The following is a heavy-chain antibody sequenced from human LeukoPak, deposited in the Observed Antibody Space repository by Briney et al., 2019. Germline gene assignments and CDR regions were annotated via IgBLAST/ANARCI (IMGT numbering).Heavy chain of an antibody. J-gene: IGHJ6*02. V-gene: IGHV4-59*08. CDR3: ARLDHHYYGMDV. CDR1: GGSIRSYY. Sequence: SETLSLTCTVSGGSIRSYYWSWIRHPPGKGLEWIGYMFYSGSTNYNPSLKSRVTISGDTSRNQFSPKVNSVTAADTAVYYCARLDHHYYGMDVWGQGTTVTVSS. CDR2: MFYSGST.